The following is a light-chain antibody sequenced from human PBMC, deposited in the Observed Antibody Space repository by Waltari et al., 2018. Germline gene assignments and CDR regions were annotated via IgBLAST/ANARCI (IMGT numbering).Light chain of an antibody. CDR1: KGISRA. V-gene: IGKV1-13*02. CDR2: DGS. Sequence: AIQLTQSPSSLSASVGDRVPIPCRASKGISRALAWYRQKAGKAPKLLIYDGSSLESGVPSRFSGSGSGADFTLPISSLQPEDFATYYCQQFKSYPQTFGQGTKVEIK. J-gene: IGKJ1*01. CDR3: QQFKSYPQT.